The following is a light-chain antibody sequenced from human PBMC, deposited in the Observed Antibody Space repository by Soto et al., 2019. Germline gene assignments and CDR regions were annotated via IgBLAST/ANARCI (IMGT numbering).Light chain of an antibody. CDR1: QSLVHSDGNTY. CDR3: MQATHAYT. CDR2: MIA. V-gene: IGKV2-24*01. Sequence: DIVLTQTPLSSPVTLGQPASISCRSSQSLVHSDGNTYLSCLQQRPGQPPRLLIYMIATRFSWDPDRLSGSGAGTYFTVKISGVEAEDVGADYCMQATHAYTFGQGTKLEIK. J-gene: IGKJ2*01.